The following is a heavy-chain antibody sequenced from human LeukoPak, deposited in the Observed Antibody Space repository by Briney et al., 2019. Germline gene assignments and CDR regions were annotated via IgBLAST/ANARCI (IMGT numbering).Heavy chain of an antibody. Sequence: GGSLRLSCAASGFTFDDYGMSWVRQAPGKGLEWVSGINWNGGSTGYAGSVKGRFTISRDNAKNSLYLQMNSLRAEDTALYYCARDNELELRGYFDYWGQGTLVTVSS. CDR1: GFTFDDYG. D-gene: IGHD1-7*01. CDR2: INWNGGST. V-gene: IGHV3-20*04. CDR3: ARDNELELRGYFDY. J-gene: IGHJ4*02.